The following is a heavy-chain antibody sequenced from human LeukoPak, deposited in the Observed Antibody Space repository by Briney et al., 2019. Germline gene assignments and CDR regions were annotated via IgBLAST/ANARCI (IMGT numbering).Heavy chain of an antibody. Sequence: SETLSLTCAVYGGSFSGYYWSWIRQPPGKGLEWIGEINHSGSTNYNPSLKSRVTISVDTSKTQFSLKLSSVTAADTAVYYCARGCFSRKYDYVWGSYRYTTPFDYWGQGTLVTVSS. CDR1: GGSFSGYY. V-gene: IGHV4-34*01. CDR2: INHSGST. D-gene: IGHD3-16*02. CDR3: ARGCFSRKYDYVWGSYRYTTPFDY. J-gene: IGHJ4*02.